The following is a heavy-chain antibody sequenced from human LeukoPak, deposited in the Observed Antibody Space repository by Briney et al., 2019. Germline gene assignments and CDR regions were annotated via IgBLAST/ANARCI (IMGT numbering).Heavy chain of an antibody. Sequence: PSETLSLTCTVSGGSISSYYWSWIRQTAGKGLEWIGRIYTSGSTNYNPSLKSRVTMSVDTSKNQFSLKLSSVTAADTAVYYCARITMIVVGLGDAFDIWGQGTMVTVSS. D-gene: IGHD3-22*01. V-gene: IGHV4-4*07. CDR1: GGSISSYY. CDR2: IYTSGST. J-gene: IGHJ3*02. CDR3: ARITMIVVGLGDAFDI.